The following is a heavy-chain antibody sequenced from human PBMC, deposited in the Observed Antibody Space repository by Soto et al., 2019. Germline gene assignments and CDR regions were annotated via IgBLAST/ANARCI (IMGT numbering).Heavy chain of an antibody. CDR3: VKTRIAVRALIGYYYRMDV. Sequence: GGSLRLSCSASGFTFSDFAMHWVRQAPGKGLEYVSAISTDGGSTYSVDSVRGRFTISRDNSMNTLYLQMTSLRPDDTGVYYCVKTRIAVRALIGYYYRMDVWGLGATVTVSS. J-gene: IGHJ6*02. D-gene: IGHD2-21*01. CDR2: ISTDGGST. V-gene: IGHV3-64D*06. CDR1: GFTFSDFA.